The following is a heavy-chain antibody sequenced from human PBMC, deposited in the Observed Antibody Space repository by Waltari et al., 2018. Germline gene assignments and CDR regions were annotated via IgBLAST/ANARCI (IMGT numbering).Heavy chain of an antibody. J-gene: IGHJ4*02. CDR1: GYTFTDYY. Sequence: EVQLVQSGAEVKKPGATVKISCKVSGYTFTDYYMHWVQQAPGKGLEWMGLVDPKDGETTKAEKLHGRVTITADTSTDTAYMELSSLRSEDTAVYYCAARPRCIAVAGFDYWGQGTLVTVSS. D-gene: IGHD6-19*01. V-gene: IGHV1-69-2*01. CDR2: VDPKDGET. CDR3: AARPRCIAVAGFDY.